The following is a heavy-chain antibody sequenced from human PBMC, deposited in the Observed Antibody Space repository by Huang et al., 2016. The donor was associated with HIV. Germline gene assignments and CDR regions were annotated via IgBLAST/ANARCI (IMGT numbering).Heavy chain of an antibody. Sequence: EVQLEEFGGRLVQPGRSLRLSCATYGFKFDDYAMHWVRQVPGGGGELVSGLSWNSGDIFYADSVRGRFASSRDNAVKALYLQMDSLRREDTALYYCVKDRRMRGSGWTFFDNWGQGTLVDVSS. CDR3: VKDRRMRGSGWTFFDN. D-gene: IGHD6-19*01. V-gene: IGHV3-9*01. J-gene: IGHJ4*02. CDR2: LSWNSGDI. CDR1: GFKFDDYA.